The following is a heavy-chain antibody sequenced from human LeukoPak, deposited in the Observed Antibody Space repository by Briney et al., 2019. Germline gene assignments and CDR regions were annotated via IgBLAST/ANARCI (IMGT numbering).Heavy chain of an antibody. V-gene: IGHV3-21*01. CDR2: ISSSSSYI. CDR1: GFTFSSYS. D-gene: IGHD1-26*01. CDR3: ARDGVVGATAYYYYMDV. J-gene: IGHJ6*03. Sequence: GGSLRLSCAASGFTFSSYSMNWVRQAPGEGLEWVSSISSSSSYIYYADSVKGRFTISRDNAKNSLYLQMNSLRAEDTAVYYCARDGVVGATAYYYYMDVWGKGTTVTVSS.